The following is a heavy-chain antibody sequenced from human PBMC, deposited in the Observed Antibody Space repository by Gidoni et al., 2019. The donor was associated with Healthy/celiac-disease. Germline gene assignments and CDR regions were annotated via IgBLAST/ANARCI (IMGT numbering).Heavy chain of an antibody. CDR1: GFPFSSYG. D-gene: IGHD3-22*01. Sequence: QVQLVASGGGVVQPGRSLRLSCAASGFPFSSYGMHWVLQALAKGLEWVAVIWYDGSKKYYADSVKGRFTISRDNSKNTLYLQMNSLRAEDTAVYYCARDYYDSSGYYWFDPWGQGTLVTVSS. V-gene: IGHV3-33*01. J-gene: IGHJ5*02. CDR3: ARDYYDSSGYYWFDP. CDR2: IWYDGSKK.